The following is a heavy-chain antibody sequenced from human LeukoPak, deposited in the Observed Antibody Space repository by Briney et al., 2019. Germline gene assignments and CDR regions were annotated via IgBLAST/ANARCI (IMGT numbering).Heavy chain of an antibody. V-gene: IGHV1-69*13. D-gene: IGHD3-10*01. J-gene: IGHJ6*02. CDR3: VRGGFDYYGSGSYYTSYYYGMDV. CDR2: IIPIFGTA. Sequence: ASVKVSCKASGGTFSSYAISWVRQAPGQGLEWMGGIIPIFGTANYAQKFQGRVTITADESTSTAYMELSSLRSEDTAVYYCVRGGFDYYGSGSYYTSYYYGMDVWGQGTTVTVSS. CDR1: GGTFSSYA.